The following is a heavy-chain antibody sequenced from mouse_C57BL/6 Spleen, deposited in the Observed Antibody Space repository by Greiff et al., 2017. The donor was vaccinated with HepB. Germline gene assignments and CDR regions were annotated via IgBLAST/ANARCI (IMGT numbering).Heavy chain of an antibody. CDR2: IRNKANGYTT. V-gene: IGHV7-3*01. Sequence: EVKLVESGGGLVQPGGSLSLSCAASGFTFTDYYMSWVRQTPGKALEWLGFIRNKANGYTTEYSASVKGRFTISRDNTQSILYLQLNALRAEDSSTYYCARYTSYYDYDGWWDYWGQGTSVTVSS. CDR3: ARYTSYYDYDGWWDY. D-gene: IGHD2-4*01. CDR1: GFTFTDYY. J-gene: IGHJ4*01.